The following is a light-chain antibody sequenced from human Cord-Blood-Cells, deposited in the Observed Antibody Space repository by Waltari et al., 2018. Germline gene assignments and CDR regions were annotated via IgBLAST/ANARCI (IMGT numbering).Light chain of an antibody. Sequence: QSALTQPASVSGSPGQAITLSRTGTSSDVGSYNIVSWYQQHPGKAPKLMIYEGSKRPSGVSNRFSGSKSDNTASLTISGLQAEDEADYYCCSYAGSSTVVFGGGTKLTVL. J-gene: IGLJ2*01. CDR3: CSYAGSSTVV. V-gene: IGLV2-23*01. CDR1: SSDVGSYNI. CDR2: EGS.